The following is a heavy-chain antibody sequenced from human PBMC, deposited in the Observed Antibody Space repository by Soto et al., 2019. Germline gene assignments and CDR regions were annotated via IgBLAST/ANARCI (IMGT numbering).Heavy chain of an antibody. D-gene: IGHD3-16*02. J-gene: IGHJ4*02. CDR2: IYYSGST. CDR3: ARQYYDYVWGSYRYSSYLDN. Sequence: SETLSLTCTVSGGSICSSSYYWGWIRQPPGKGLEWIGSIYYSGSTYYNPSLKSRVTISVDTSKNQFSLRLSSVTAADTAVYYCARQYYDYVWGSYRYSSYLDNWGQGTLVTVSS. CDR1: GGSICSSSYY. V-gene: IGHV4-39*01.